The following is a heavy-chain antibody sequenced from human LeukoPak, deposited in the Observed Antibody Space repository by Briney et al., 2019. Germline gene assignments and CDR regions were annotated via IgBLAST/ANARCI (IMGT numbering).Heavy chain of an antibody. V-gene: IGHV4-39*07. Sequence: PSETLSLTCTVSGGSISSSSYYWGWIRQPPGKGLEWIGSIYYSGSTYYNPSLKSRVTISVDTSKHQFSLKLTSVTAADTAVYYCARGGDSSSWSVDYWGQGTLVTVSS. J-gene: IGHJ4*02. CDR1: GGSISSSSYY. D-gene: IGHD6-13*01. CDR3: ARGGDSSSWSVDY. CDR2: IYYSGST.